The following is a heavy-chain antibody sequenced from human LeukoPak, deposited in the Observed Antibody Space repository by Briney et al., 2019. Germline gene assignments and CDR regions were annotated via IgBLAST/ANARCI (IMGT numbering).Heavy chain of an antibody. Sequence: QAGGSLRLSCAASGFTFSNYWMHWVRHAPGKGLVWVSRINSDGSSTRYADSVKGRFTMSRDNAKNTLYLEMDSLRAEDTAVYFCARAERYYYDTSGYSDWFAPWGQGTLVTVSS. V-gene: IGHV3-74*01. D-gene: IGHD3-22*01. CDR2: INSDGSST. CDR3: ARAERYYYDTSGYSDWFAP. CDR1: GFTFSNYW. J-gene: IGHJ5*02.